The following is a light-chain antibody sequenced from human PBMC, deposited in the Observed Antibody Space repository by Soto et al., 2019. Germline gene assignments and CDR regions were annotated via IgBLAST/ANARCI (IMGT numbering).Light chain of an antibody. CDR3: QQSQNRGP. CDR2: DAS. J-gene: IGKJ4*01. Sequence: EIVLTQSPATLSLSPGERATLSCRASQSVSNYLAWYQQKPGQDPRLLIYDASNRASGIPARVSGSGSGTDFTLTISSLEPEDFAVYYWQQSQNRGPFGGGTKVEIK. CDR1: QSVSNY. V-gene: IGKV3-11*01.